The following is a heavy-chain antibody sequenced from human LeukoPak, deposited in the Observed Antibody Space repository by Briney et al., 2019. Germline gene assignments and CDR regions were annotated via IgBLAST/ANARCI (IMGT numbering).Heavy chain of an antibody. CDR2: ISGSGGST. Sequence: PGGSLRLSCAASGFTFSSYAMSWVRQAPGKGLEWVSAISGSGGSTYYADSVKGRFTISRDNSKNTLYLQMNSLRAKDTAVYYCAKVGIPYYYDSSGYYYSDYWGQGTLVTVSS. J-gene: IGHJ4*02. CDR1: GFTFSSYA. CDR3: AKVGIPYYYDSSGYYYSDY. V-gene: IGHV3-23*01. D-gene: IGHD3-22*01.